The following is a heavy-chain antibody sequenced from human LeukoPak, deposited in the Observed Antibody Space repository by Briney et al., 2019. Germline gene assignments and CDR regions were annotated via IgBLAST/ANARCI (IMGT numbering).Heavy chain of an antibody. CDR2: IYLGDSDT. CDR1: GYSFTSYW. V-gene: IGHV5-51*01. CDR3: ARRLAYCGGDCPYFFDY. D-gene: IGHD2-21*02. J-gene: IGHJ4*02. Sequence: GESLKISCKGSGYSFTSYWIGWVRQMPGKGLEWMGIIYLGDSDTRYSPSFQGQVTISADKSISTAYLQWSSLKASDTAMYYCARRLAYCGGDCPYFFDYWGQGTLVTASS.